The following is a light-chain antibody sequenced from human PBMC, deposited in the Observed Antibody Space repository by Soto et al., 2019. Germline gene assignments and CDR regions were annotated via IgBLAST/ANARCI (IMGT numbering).Light chain of an antibody. CDR1: QSVSSN. Sequence: EIVMTQSPATLSVSPGERATLSCRASQSVSSNLAWYQQKPGQAPRLLIYGASTRATGIPARFSGSGSGTEFPLTISSLQYEDFAVYYCQQYNNWPFTFGPGTKVDIK. CDR2: GAS. J-gene: IGKJ3*01. V-gene: IGKV3-15*01. CDR3: QQYNNWPFT.